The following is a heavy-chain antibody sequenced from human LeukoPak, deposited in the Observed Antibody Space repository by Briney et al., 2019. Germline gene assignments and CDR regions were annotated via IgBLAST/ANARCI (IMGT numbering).Heavy chain of an antibody. D-gene: IGHD6-19*01. V-gene: IGHV1-3*01. CDR1: GFTFTTYT. CDR3: ARGAPIRVAVAATFDP. Sequence: ASVKVSCKTSGFTFTTYTMHWVRQAPGQRLEWMGWINAANGDTQYSQKFQGRVTITRDTSASTAYMELSSLRSEDTAVYYCARGAPIRVAVAATFDPWGQGTLVTVPS. CDR2: INAANGDT. J-gene: IGHJ5*02.